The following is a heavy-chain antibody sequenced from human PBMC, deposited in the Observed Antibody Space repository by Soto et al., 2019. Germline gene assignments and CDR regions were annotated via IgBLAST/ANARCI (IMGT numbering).Heavy chain of an antibody. V-gene: IGHV4-31*03. J-gene: IGHJ4*02. D-gene: IGHD3-10*01. CDR3: ARGVIMYFDY. Sequence: SETLSLTCTVSGGSISSGGYYWSWIRQHPGKGLEWIGYIYYSGSTYYNPSLKSRVTISVDTSKNQFSLKMSSVTAADKAVDECARGVIMYFDYWGQVTLVTVSS. CDR2: IYYSGST. CDR1: GGSISSGGYY.